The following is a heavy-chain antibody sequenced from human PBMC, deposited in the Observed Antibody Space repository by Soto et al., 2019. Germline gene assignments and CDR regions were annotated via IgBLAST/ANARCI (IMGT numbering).Heavy chain of an antibody. CDR3: ARDRPPVGATPLCYFDY. Sequence: ASVKVSCKASGYTFTSYVISWVRQAPGQGLEWMGWISAYNGNTNYAQKLQGRVTMTTDTSTSTAYMELRSLRSDDTAVYYCARDRPPVGATPLCYFDYWGQGTLVTVSS. D-gene: IGHD1-26*01. CDR1: GYTFTSYV. CDR2: ISAYNGNT. V-gene: IGHV1-18*01. J-gene: IGHJ4*02.